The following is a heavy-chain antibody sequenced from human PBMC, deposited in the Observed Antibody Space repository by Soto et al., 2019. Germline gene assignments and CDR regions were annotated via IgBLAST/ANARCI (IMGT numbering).Heavy chain of an antibody. CDR1: GFIFSSYW. CDR2: IKQDGSEK. CDR3: ARGFNSALDI. J-gene: IGHJ3*02. Sequence: EVQLVESGGGLVQPGGTLRLSCAASGFIFSSYWMSWVRQAPGKGLEWVANIKQDGSEKYYVDSAKGRFTISRDNAKNSLHLQMNSLRAEDTAVYYCARGFNSALDICGQGTMVTVSS. V-gene: IGHV3-7*01.